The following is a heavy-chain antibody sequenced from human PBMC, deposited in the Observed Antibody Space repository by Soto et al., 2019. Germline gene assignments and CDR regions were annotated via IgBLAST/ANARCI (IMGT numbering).Heavy chain of an antibody. Sequence: QVHLVQSGAEVKKPGASVKVSCKASGYTFTSYGITWVRQAPGQGLEWMGWISAHNGNTDYAQKLQGRVIVPRDTSTSTAYRELRSLRSDDTAVYYCARGRYGDYWGQGALVTVSS. CDR3: ARGRYGDY. J-gene: IGHJ4*02. D-gene: IGHD1-1*01. CDR1: GYTFTSYG. CDR2: ISAHNGNT. V-gene: IGHV1-18*01.